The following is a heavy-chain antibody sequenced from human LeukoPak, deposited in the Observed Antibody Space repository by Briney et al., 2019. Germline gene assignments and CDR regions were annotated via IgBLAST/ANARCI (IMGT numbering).Heavy chain of an antibody. V-gene: IGHV3-30*02. CDR3: AKRDCSGGSCYGGNWFDP. CDR2: IRYDGSNK. J-gene: IGHJ5*02. Sequence: GGSLRLSCAASGFTFSSYGMHWVRQAPGKGLEWVAFIRYDGSNKYYADSVKGRFTISRDNSKNTLYLQMNSLRAEDTAVYYCAKRDCSGGSCYGGNWFDPWGPGTLVTVSS. CDR1: GFTFSSYG. D-gene: IGHD2-15*01.